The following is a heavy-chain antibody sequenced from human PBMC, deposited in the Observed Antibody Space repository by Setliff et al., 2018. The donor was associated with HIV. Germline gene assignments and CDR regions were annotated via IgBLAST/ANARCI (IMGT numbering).Heavy chain of an antibody. V-gene: IGHV4-39*01. Sequence: SETLSLTCTVSGGSISSSSYYWGWIRQPPGKGLEWIGSIYYSGSTYYNPSLKSRVTISVDTSKNQFSLELSSVTAADTAVYYCARLGWLPPYDFDYWGQGTLVTVSS. J-gene: IGHJ4*02. D-gene: IGHD3-9*01. CDR1: GGSISSSSYY. CDR3: ARLGWLPPYDFDY. CDR2: IYYSGST.